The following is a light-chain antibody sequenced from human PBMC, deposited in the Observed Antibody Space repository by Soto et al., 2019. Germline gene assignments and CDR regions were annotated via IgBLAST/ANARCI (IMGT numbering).Light chain of an antibody. Sequence: EIVLTQSPGTLSLSPGERATLSCRASQSVSSSYLAWYQQKPGQAPRLLIYGASSRATGIPDRFSGSGSGTDFTLTISRLEPEDFAVYYCQQYGSSPETFGQGTKVGIQ. V-gene: IGKV3-20*01. CDR3: QQYGSSPET. CDR1: QSVSSSY. CDR2: GAS. J-gene: IGKJ1*01.